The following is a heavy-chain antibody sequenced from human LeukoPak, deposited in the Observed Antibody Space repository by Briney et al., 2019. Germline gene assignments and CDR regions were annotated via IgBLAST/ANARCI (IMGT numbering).Heavy chain of an antibody. D-gene: IGHD2/OR15-2a*01. CDR2: FHPSSGGA. V-gene: IGHV1-2*02. CDR3: AIKRMRGNPFDY. J-gene: IGHJ4*02. CDR1: AYTFTEHY. Sequence: GASVKVSCKAPAYTFTEHYVHWVRQAPGQGGEWMGWFHPSSGGAGYAQNFQGRVTMTRDTSISTAYMQLTRLRSDDTAIYYCAIKRMRGNPFDYWGQGTLVTVSS.